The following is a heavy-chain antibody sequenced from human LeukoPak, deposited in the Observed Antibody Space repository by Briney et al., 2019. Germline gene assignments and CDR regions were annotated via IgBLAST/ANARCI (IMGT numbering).Heavy chain of an antibody. CDR1: GFTFSNYG. CDR3: AKDGWFGERVKYFDY. D-gene: IGHD3-10*01. V-gene: IGHV3-30*02. Sequence: TGGSLRLSCVASGFTFSNYGMSWVRQAPGKGLEWVAFIRYDGSNKYYAGSVKGRFTISRDNSKNTLYLQMNSLRAEDTAVYYCAKDGWFGERVKYFDYWGQGTLVTVSS. J-gene: IGHJ4*02. CDR2: IRYDGSNK.